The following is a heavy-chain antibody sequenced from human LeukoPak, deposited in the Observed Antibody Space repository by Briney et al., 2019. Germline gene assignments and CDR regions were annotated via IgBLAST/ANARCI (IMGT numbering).Heavy chain of an antibody. CDR1: GGTFSSYA. CDR3: ARDSGSYFDS. V-gene: IGHV1-69*05. Sequence: ASVKVSCKASGGTFSSYAISWVRQAPGQGPEWMGGIIPIFGTANYAQKFQGRVTITTDESTSTAYMELSTLRSEDTAVYYCARDSGSYFDSWGQGTLVTVSS. D-gene: IGHD1-26*01. J-gene: IGHJ4*02. CDR2: IIPIFGTA.